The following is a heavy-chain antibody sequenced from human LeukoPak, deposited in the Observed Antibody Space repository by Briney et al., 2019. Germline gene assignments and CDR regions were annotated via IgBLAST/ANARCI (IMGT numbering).Heavy chain of an antibody. CDR3: ARGASGSYGDY. CDR2: INPNSGGT. CDR1: GYTFTGYY. D-gene: IGHD3-10*01. Sequence: ASVKVSCTASGYTFTGYYMHWVRQAPGQGLEWMGWINPNSGGTNYAQKFQGWVTMTRDTSISTAYMELSRLRSDDAAVYYCARGASGSYGDYWGQGTLVTVSS. V-gene: IGHV1-2*04. J-gene: IGHJ4*02.